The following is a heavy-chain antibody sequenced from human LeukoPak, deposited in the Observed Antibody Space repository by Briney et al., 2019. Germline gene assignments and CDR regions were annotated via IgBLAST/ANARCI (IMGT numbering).Heavy chain of an antibody. Sequence: ASVKVSCKVSGYTLTELSMHWVRQAPGKGLEWMGGFDPEDGETIYAQKFQGRVTMTEDTSTDTAYMELSSLRSEDTAVYYCATALFTVTTSPDAFDIWGQGTMVTVSS. D-gene: IGHD4-17*01. CDR3: ATALFTVTTSPDAFDI. CDR2: FDPEDGET. V-gene: IGHV1-24*01. J-gene: IGHJ3*02. CDR1: GYTLTELS.